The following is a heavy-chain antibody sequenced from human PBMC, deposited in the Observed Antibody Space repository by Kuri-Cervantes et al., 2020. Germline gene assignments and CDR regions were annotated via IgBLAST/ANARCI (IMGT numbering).Heavy chain of an antibody. CDR3: AKLSRDGYNEFDY. CDR1: GFTFSSYG. V-gene: IGHV3-30*18. Sequence: GGSLSPPCAASGFTFSSYGMHWVRQAPGKGLEWVAVISYDGSNKYYADSVKGRFTISRDNSKNTLYLQMNSLRAEDTAVYYCAKLSRDGYNEFDYWGQGTLVTVSS. D-gene: IGHD5-24*01. CDR2: ISYDGSNK. J-gene: IGHJ4*02.